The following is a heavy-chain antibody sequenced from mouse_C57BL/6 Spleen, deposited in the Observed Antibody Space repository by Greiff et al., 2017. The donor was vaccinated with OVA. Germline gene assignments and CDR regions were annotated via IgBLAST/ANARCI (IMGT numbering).Heavy chain of an antibody. D-gene: IGHD3-1*01. CDR2: INPSSGYT. Sequence: VKLQESGAELVKPGASVKLSCKASGYTFTSYWMHWVKQRPGQGLEWIGYINPSSGYTKYNQKFKDKATLTADKSSITAYMQLSSLTYEDSSVYYCARSGGSQEYYFDYWGQGTTLTVS. J-gene: IGHJ2*01. CDR1: GYTFTSYW. V-gene: IGHV1-7*01. CDR3: ARSGGSQEYYFDY.